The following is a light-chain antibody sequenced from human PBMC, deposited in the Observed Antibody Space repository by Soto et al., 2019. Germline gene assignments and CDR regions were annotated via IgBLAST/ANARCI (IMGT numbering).Light chain of an antibody. CDR2: GAS. Sequence: EIALTQSPGTLSLSPGERATLSCRASQSVSSSYLAWYQQKPGQAPRLLIYGASSRATGIPDRFSGSGSGTDFNLTISRLEPEDFAVYYCQQYGSSPYTFGQGTKLEIK. J-gene: IGKJ2*01. CDR1: QSVSSSY. CDR3: QQYGSSPYT. V-gene: IGKV3-20*01.